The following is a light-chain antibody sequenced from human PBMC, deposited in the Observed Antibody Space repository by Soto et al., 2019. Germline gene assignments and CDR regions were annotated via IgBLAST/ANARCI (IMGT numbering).Light chain of an antibody. CDR3: QHYDASLWT. CDR1: QSVRSSY. V-gene: IGKV3-20*01. Sequence: EIVLTQSPGTLSLSPGERATLSCRASQSVRSSYLVWYQHKPGQAPRLLIYGASGRAPGIPDRFSGSGSGTDFTLTINRLEPEDFAVYYCQHYDASLWTFGQGTKVQIK. CDR2: GAS. J-gene: IGKJ1*01.